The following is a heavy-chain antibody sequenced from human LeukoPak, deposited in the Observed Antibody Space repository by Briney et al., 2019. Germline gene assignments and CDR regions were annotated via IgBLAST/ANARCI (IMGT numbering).Heavy chain of an antibody. Sequence: SETLSLTCAVYGGSFSGYYWSWIRQPPGKGLEWIGEINHSGSTNYNPSLKSRVTISVDTSKNHFSLKLSSVTAADTAVYYCARVDGGGIDYWGQGTLVTVSS. J-gene: IGHJ4*02. CDR2: INHSGST. D-gene: IGHD4-23*01. CDR1: GGSFSGYY. V-gene: IGHV4-34*01. CDR3: ARVDGGGIDY.